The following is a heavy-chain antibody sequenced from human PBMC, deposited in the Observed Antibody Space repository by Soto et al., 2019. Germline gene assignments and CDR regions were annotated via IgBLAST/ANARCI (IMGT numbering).Heavy chain of an antibody. V-gene: IGHV1-18*01. CDR3: ARAESYTTSSYAMDV. J-gene: IGHJ6*02. D-gene: IGHD2-2*02. CDR2: ISGLNDNT. CDR1: GYSFRNYG. Sequence: QVQLVQSGAEVKQPGASVKVSCTASGYSFRNYGFIWVRQAPGQGLEWMGWISGLNDNTNYAGSLQGRATMMRATSTATVYMELRNLRSDDTAVYYCARAESYTTSSYAMDVWGQGTAVTV.